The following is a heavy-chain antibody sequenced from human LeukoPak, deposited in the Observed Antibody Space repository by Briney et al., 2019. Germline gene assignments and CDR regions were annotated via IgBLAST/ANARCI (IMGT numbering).Heavy chain of an antibody. CDR1: GYTFTGHS. Sequence: GASVKVSCKASGYTFTGHSMYWVRQAPGQGLEWMGWIKPNSGGTNYAQKFQGRVTMTRDTSISTAYMELSRLRSDDTAVYYCARDIRVVVAAVYYYYMDVWGKGTTVTISS. CDR2: IKPNSGGT. J-gene: IGHJ6*03. D-gene: IGHD2-15*01. V-gene: IGHV1-2*02. CDR3: ARDIRVVVAAVYYYYMDV.